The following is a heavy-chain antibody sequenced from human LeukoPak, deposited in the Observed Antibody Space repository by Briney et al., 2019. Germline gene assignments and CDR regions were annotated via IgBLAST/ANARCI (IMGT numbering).Heavy chain of an antibody. J-gene: IGHJ4*02. D-gene: IGHD2-8*01. CDR2: INPNSGGT. CDR1: GYTFTGHY. V-gene: IGHV1-2*02. CDR3: ARVNYCTKGVCHNFDY. Sequence: ASVKVSCKASGYTFTGHYMHWARQAPGQGLEWMGWINPNSGGTKYAQGFQGRVTMTRDTSISTSYMELRGLRSDDTAVFYCARVNYCTKGVCHNFDYWGQGTLVTVSS.